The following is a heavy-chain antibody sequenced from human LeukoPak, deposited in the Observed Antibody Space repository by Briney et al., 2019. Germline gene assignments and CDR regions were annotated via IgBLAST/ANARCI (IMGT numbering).Heavy chain of an antibody. D-gene: IGHD6-13*01. J-gene: IGHJ6*02. CDR3: ARDSGYSSSWRSYYYYGMDV. CDR2: IYYSGST. V-gene: IGHV4-59*01. CDR1: GGSISSYY. Sequence: SETLSLTCTVSGGSISSYYWSWIRQPPGKGLEWIGYIYYSGSTNYNPSLKSRVTISVDTSKNQFSLKLSSVTAADTAVYYCARDSGYSSSWRSYYYYGMDVWGQGTTVTVSS.